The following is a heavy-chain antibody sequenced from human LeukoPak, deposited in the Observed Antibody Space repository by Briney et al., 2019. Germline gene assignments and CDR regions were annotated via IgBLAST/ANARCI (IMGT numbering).Heavy chain of an antibody. CDR2: IAYDGSRK. V-gene: IGHV3-30*03. CDR3: TRYDSSRFDP. D-gene: IGHD3-3*01. CDR1: GFTFSGYG. J-gene: IGHJ5*02. Sequence: PGRSLRLSCAGSGFTFSGYGMHWVRQAPGKGLEWVTGIAYDGSRKHYADSVKGRFTISRDNSRNTMDLQMTSLRVEDTAVYHCTRYDSSRFDPWGQGTLVIVSS.